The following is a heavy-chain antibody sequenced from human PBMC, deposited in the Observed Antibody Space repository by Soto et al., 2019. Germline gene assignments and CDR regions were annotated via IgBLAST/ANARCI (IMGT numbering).Heavy chain of an antibody. Sequence: EVQLLESGGGLVQPGGSLRLSCAASGFSFSTYAMSWVRQAPGKGLEWVSTVGRGDSTFYADSVRGRFTISRDNSNNALFLQMNSLRADDTDLYYCAKGIRVEVPGTRAFDIWGQGTMVIVSS. CDR1: GFSFSTYA. D-gene: IGHD6-13*01. J-gene: IGHJ3*02. CDR3: AKGIRVEVPGTRAFDI. CDR2: VGRGDST. V-gene: IGHV3-23*01.